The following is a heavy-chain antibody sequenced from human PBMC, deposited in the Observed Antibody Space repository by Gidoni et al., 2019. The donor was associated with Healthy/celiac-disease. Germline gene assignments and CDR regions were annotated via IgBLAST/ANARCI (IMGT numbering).Heavy chain of an antibody. J-gene: IGHJ4*02. V-gene: IGHV3-49*04. D-gene: IGHD2-15*01. CDR3: TRASPFVVVVAESY. Sequence: EVQLVESGGGLVQPGRSLRLSCTASGFTFGDYAMSWVRQAPGKGREWVGFIRSKAYGGTTEYAASVKGRFTISRDDSKSIAYLQMNSLKTEDTAVYYCTRASPFVVVVAESYWGQGTLVTVSS. CDR1: GFTFGDYA. CDR2: IRSKAYGGTT.